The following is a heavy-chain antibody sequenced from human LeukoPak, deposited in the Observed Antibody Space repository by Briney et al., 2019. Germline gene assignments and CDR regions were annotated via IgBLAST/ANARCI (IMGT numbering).Heavy chain of an antibody. J-gene: IGHJ6*02. D-gene: IGHD5-18*01. CDR2: IVVGSGNT. Sequence: GASVKVSCKASGFTFTSSAVQWVRQARGQRLEWIGWIVVGSGNTNYAQKFQERVTITRDMSTSTAYMELSSLRSEDTAVYYCARSDVDTNLNRAYYYGMDVWGQGTTVTVSS. CDR3: ARSDVDTNLNRAYYYGMDV. CDR1: GFTFTSSA. V-gene: IGHV1-58*01.